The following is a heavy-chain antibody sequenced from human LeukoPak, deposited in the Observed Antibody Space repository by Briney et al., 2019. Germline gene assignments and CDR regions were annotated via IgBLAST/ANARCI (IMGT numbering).Heavy chain of an antibody. J-gene: IGHJ4*02. CDR2: IYYSGST. CDR1: GGSISSGGYY. CDR3: ARADYDILTGPHGYFDY. D-gene: IGHD3-9*01. V-gene: IGHV4-31*03. Sequence: SETLSRTGTVSGGSISSGGYYWSWLRQRPGKGLEWIGYIYYSGSTNYNPSLKRRVTISVDTSKNQFSLKLSSVTAADTAVYYCARADYDILTGPHGYFDYWGQGTLVTVSS.